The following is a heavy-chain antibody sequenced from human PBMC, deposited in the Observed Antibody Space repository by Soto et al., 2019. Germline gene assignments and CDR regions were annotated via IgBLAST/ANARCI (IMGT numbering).Heavy chain of an antibody. D-gene: IGHD3-10*01. CDR1: GGSISSYY. CDR2: IYYSGST. J-gene: IGHJ6*02. Sequence: SETLSLTCTVSGGSISSYYWSWIRQPPGKGLEWIGYIYYSGSTNYNPSLKSRVTISVDTSKNQFSLKLSSVTASDTAVYYCARDPSRRVNMVRGVRRYYGMDVWGQGTTVTVSS. V-gene: IGHV4-59*01. CDR3: ARDPSRRVNMVRGVRRYYGMDV.